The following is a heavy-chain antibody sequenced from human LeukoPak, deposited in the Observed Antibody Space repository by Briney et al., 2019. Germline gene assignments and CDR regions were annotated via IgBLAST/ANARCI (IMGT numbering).Heavy chain of an antibody. J-gene: IGHJ4*02. CDR1: GYTFTGYY. CDR3: ARTYYDFWSGYHKFDY. V-gene: IGHV7-4-1*02. D-gene: IGHD3-3*01. Sequence: ASVKVSCKASGYTFTGYYMHWVRQAPGQGLEWMGWINPNTGNPTYAQGFTGRFVFSLDTSVSTAYLRITSLKAEDTAVYYCARTYYDFWSGYHKFDYWGQGTLVTVSS. CDR2: INPNTGNP.